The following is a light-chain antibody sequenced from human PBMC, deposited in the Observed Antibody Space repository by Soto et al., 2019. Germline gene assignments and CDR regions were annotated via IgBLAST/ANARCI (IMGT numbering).Light chain of an antibody. CDR1: QTLLHSNGYNY. J-gene: IGKJ2*01. V-gene: IGKV2-28*01. CDR2: LGS. Sequence: IAMTQSPLSLPVTPGEPASTSCRSSQTLLHSNGYNYLDWYLQKPGQSPQLLIYLGSNRASGVPDRFSGSGSGTDFILKISRVEAEDVGVFYCMQGLRPMYTFGQGTKVDIK. CDR3: MQGLRPMYT.